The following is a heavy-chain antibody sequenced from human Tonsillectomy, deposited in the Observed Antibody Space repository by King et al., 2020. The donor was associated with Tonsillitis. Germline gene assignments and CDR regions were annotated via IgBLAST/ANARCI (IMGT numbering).Heavy chain of an antibody. CDR2: INDNGGRP. CDR1: GFTFSTSG. CDR3: VKDRTGAWAFDV. Sequence: VQLVESGGGLVQPGGSLRLSCSASGFTFSTSGLHWVRQAPGKGLEYVSSINDNGGRPHFADPVRGSFTIARDNSKNTVYLQMNSLRDADTAVYSCVKDRTGAWAFDVWGQGTMVSVSS. D-gene: IGHD1-1*01. J-gene: IGHJ3*01. V-gene: IGHV3-64D*06.